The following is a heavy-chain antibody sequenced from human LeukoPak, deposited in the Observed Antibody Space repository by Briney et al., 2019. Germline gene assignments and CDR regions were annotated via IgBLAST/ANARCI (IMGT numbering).Heavy chain of an antibody. D-gene: IGHD2-2*01. CDR2: INPNDGDT. CDR1: GYTFTDYY. V-gene: IGHV1-2*02. CDR3: ARANFLYCSSTTCLFDY. J-gene: IGHJ4*02. Sequence: ASVKVSCKASGYTFTDYYMHWVRQAPGQGFEWVGWINPNDGDTNYAQKFQGRVAMTRDTSISTAHMEVSRLRSDDTAVYYCARANFLYCSSTTCLFDYWGQGTLVTVSS.